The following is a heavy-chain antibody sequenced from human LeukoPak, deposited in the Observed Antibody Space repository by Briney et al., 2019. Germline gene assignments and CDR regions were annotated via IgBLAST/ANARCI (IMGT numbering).Heavy chain of an antibody. Sequence: SETLSLTCTVSGGSISSSSYYWGWIRQPPGKGLEWNGSIYYSGSTYYNPSLKSRVTISVDTSKNQFSLKLSSVTAADTAVYYCARISSHYYGSGSYPGFDYWGQGTLVTVSS. V-gene: IGHV4-39*01. CDR3: ARISSHYYGSGSYPGFDY. J-gene: IGHJ4*02. CDR2: IYYSGST. CDR1: GGSISSSSYY. D-gene: IGHD3-10*01.